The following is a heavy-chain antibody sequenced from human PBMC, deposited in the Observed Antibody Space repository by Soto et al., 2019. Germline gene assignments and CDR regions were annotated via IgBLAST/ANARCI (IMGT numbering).Heavy chain of an antibody. J-gene: IGHJ4*02. CDR3: ARAENYGSGRGLDY. D-gene: IGHD3-10*01. V-gene: IGHV3-74*01. Sequence: PGGSLRLSCAASGFTFSSYWMHWVRQAPGKGLVWVSRINSDGSSTSYADSVKGRFTISRDNAKNTLYLQMNSLRAEDTAVYYCARAENYGSGRGLDYWGQGTLVTVSS. CDR1: GFTFSSYW. CDR2: INSDGSST.